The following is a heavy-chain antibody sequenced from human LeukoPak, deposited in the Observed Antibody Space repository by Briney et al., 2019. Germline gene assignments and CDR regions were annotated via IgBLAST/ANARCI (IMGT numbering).Heavy chain of an antibody. J-gene: IGHJ4*02. V-gene: IGHV3-30*04. CDR2: ISYDGNNK. Sequence: PGRSLRLSCAASGFIFGSYTMHWVRQAPGKGLEWVAVISYDGNNKYYADSVQGRFTISRDNSKSTLSLQMNSLRADDTGVYYCARDDRWGQGTLVTVSS. CDR3: ARDDR. CDR1: GFIFGSYT.